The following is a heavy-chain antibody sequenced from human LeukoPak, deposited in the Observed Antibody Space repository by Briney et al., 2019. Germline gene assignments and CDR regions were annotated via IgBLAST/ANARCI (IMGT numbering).Heavy chain of an antibody. D-gene: IGHD3-22*01. CDR1: GFTFSSYG. J-gene: IGHJ4*02. CDR2: IRYDGSNK. V-gene: IGHV3-30*02. CDR3: AKDLRYYDSSGY. Sequence: PGGSLRLSRAASGFTFSSYGMHWVRQAPGKGLEWVAFIRYDGSNKYYADSVKGRFTISRDNSKNTLYLQMNSLRAEDTAVYYCAKDLRYYDSSGYWGQATLVTVSS.